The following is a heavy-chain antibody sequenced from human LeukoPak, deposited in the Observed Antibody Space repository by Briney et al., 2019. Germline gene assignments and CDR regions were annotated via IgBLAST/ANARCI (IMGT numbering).Heavy chain of an antibody. Sequence: GGSLRLSCAASEFTFSSFTMNWVRQAPGKGLEWVSSISISSYIHYADSVKGRFTISRDNGKNSLYLQMNSLRAEDTAVYYCARDHYYDSSGNYYGGYYFDYWGQGTLVTVSS. V-gene: IGHV3-21*01. D-gene: IGHD3-22*01. CDR2: ISISSYI. CDR3: ARDHYYDSSGNYYGGYYFDY. CDR1: EFTFSSFT. J-gene: IGHJ4*02.